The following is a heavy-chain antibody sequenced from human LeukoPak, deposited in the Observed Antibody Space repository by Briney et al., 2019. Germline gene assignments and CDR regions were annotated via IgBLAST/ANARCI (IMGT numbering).Heavy chain of an antibody. CDR2: IRPSGDNT. D-gene: IGHD4-23*01. Sequence: GGSLRLSCAASGSTFSSYDMTWVRQAPGRGLEWVSSIRPSGDNTYYGDSVKGRFTISRDNSKNTVYLQMNSLRAEDTAVYYCAKDRPTVVTRRHYFDYWGQGILVTVSS. CDR1: GSTFSSYD. J-gene: IGHJ4*02. CDR3: AKDRPTVVTRRHYFDY. V-gene: IGHV3-23*01.